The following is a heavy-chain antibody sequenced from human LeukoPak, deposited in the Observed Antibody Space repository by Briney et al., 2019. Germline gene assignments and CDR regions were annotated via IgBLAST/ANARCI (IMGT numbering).Heavy chain of an antibody. V-gene: IGHV5-10-1*01. D-gene: IGHD2-15*01. CDR3: ARHRDCSTGSCYPDF. J-gene: IGHJ4*02. CDR2: IAPGDSYT. Sequence: GESLKISCKGSGYSFTSHWITWVRQMPGKGLEWMGRIAPGDSYTNYSPSFQGHVTISADKSDSTAYLQWSSLKASDTAMYYCARHRDCSTGSCYPDFWGQGTLVTVSS. CDR1: GYSFTSHW.